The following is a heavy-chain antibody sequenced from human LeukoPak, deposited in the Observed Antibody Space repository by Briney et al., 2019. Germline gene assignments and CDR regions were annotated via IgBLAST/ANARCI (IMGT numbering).Heavy chain of an antibody. CDR1: GFTFDDYA. V-gene: IGHV3-9*01. Sequence: GGSLRLSCAASGFTFDDYAMHWVRQAPGKGLEWVSGISWNSGSIGYADSVKGRFTISRDNAKNSLHLQINSLRAEDTALYYCAKDKKRYSSGWHLFDYWGQGTLVTVSS. J-gene: IGHJ4*02. D-gene: IGHD6-19*01. CDR3: AKDKKRYSSGWHLFDY. CDR2: ISWNSGSI.